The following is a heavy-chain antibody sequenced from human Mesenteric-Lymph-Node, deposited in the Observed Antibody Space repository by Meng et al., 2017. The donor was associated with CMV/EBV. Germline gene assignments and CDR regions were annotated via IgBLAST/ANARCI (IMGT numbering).Heavy chain of an antibody. CDR1: GFTFRNYA. Sequence: GGSLRLSCAASGFTFRNYAMTWVRQAPGGGLEWLSYISSGGSTIYYADSVKGRFTISRDNAKNSLYLQMNSLRVEDTAVYYCARDTVGLRVEFDYWGQGTLVTVSS. CDR3: ARDTVGLRVEFDY. CDR2: ISSGGSTI. D-gene: IGHD3-3*01. J-gene: IGHJ4*02. V-gene: IGHV3-11*01.